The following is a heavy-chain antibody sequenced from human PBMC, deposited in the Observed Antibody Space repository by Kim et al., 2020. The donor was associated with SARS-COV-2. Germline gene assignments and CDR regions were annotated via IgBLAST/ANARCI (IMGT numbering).Heavy chain of an antibody. J-gene: IGHJ6*03. D-gene: IGHD3-3*01. CDR3: AKDSRLRFLEWSSYYYYMDV. Sequence: RFTISRDNSKNTLYLQMNSLRAEDTAVYYCAKDSRLRFLEWSSYYYYMDVWGKGTTVTVSS. V-gene: IGHV3-30*02.